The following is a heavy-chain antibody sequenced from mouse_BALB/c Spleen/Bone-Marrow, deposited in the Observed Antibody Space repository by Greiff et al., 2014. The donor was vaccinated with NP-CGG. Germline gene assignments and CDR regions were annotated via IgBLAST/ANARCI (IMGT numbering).Heavy chain of an antibody. Sequence: QVQLKESGAELAKPGASLKMSCKAPGYTFTSYWMHWVKQRPGQGLEWIGYINPSTDYTEYNQKFKDKATLTADKSSSTAFMQLSSLTSEDSAVYYCARRAYGGSYGFAYWGQGTLVTVSA. CDR1: GYTFTSYW. J-gene: IGHJ3*01. D-gene: IGHD1-1*01. V-gene: IGHV1-7*01. CDR2: INPSTDYT. CDR3: ARRAYGGSYGFAY.